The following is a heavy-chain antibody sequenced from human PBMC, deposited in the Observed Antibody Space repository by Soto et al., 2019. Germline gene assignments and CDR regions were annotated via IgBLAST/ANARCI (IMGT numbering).Heavy chain of an antibody. V-gene: IGHV1-18*01. CDR3: ARDAPLAGTTYWFDP. D-gene: IGHD1-1*01. CDR2: ISAYNGNT. Sequence: QVQLVQSGAEVKKPGASVKVSCKASGYTFTSYGISWVRQAPGQGLEWMGWISAYNGNTNYAQKLQGRVTMTTDTSXTPAYMELRSLRSDDTAVYYCARDAPLAGTTYWFDPWGQGTLVTVSS. CDR1: GYTFTSYG. J-gene: IGHJ5*02.